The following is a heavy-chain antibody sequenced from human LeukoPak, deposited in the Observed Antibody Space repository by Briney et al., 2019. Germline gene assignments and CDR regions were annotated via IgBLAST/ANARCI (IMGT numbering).Heavy chain of an antibody. CDR3: ASGKAQGGSWYEFMVY. CDR2: IIPIFGTA. CDR1: GGTFSSYA. Sequence: ASVKVSCKASGGTFSSYAISWVRQAPGQGLEWMGGIIPIFGTANYAQKFQGRVTITADESTSTAYMELSSLRSEDTAVYYCASGKAQGGSWYEFMVYWGQGTLVTVSS. D-gene: IGHD6-13*01. J-gene: IGHJ4*02. V-gene: IGHV1-69*13.